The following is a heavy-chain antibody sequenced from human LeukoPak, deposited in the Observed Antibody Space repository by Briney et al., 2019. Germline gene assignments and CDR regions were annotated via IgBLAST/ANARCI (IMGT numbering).Heavy chain of an antibody. CDR2: ISGTSSYI. CDR1: AFSLNTYN. CDR3: GRDTGGADDY. J-gene: IGHJ4*02. V-gene: IGHV3-21*01. Sequence: GGSRRLSCVVSAFSLNTYNMNWVRQAPGKGLEWVSSISGTSSYIYYADSVKGRFTISRDNAKNSLYLQMNSLRAEDTAVYYCGRDTGGADDYWGQGILVAVSS. D-gene: IGHD3-16*01.